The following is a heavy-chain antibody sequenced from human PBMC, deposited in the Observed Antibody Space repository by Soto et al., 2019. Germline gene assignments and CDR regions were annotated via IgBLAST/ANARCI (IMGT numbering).Heavy chain of an antibody. D-gene: IGHD2-2*01. V-gene: IGHV5-51*01. CDR1: GYSFTSYW. CDR3: ARHPIVVVPAAMSSYYYYYMDV. J-gene: IGHJ6*03. CDR2: IYPGDSDT. Sequence: GESLKISCKGSGYSFTSYWIGWARQMPGKGLEWMGIIYPGDSDTRYSPSFQGQVTISADKSISTAYLQWSSLKASDTAMYYCARHPIVVVPAAMSSYYYYYMDVWGKGTTVTVS.